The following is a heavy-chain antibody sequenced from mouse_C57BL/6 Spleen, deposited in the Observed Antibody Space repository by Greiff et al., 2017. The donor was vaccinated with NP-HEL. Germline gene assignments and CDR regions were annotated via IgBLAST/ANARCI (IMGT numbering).Heavy chain of an antibody. V-gene: IGHV5-6*01. J-gene: IGHJ4*01. D-gene: IGHD1-1*01. CDR2: ISSGGSYT. CDR3: ARQNAITTVVARSYAMDY. CDR1: GFTFSSYG. Sequence: EVQRVESGGDLVKPGGSLKLSCAASGFTFSSYGMSWVRQTPDKRLEWVATISSGGSYTYYPDSVKGRFTISRDNAKNTLYLQMSSLKSEDTAMYYCARQNAITTVVARSYAMDYWGQGTSVTVSS.